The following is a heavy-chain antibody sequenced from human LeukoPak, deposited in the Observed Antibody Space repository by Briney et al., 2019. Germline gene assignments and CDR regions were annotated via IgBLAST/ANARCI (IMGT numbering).Heavy chain of an antibody. CDR2: IGASGDST. D-gene: IGHD5/OR15-5a*01. CDR3: AKIPDVSDY. J-gene: IGHJ4*02. V-gene: IGHV3-23*01. CDR1: GFTFSSYA. Sequence: GGSLRLSCAVSGFTFSSYAMIWVRQAPGRGLVWVSSIGASGDSTHYTDSVKGRFTISRDNSKNTLYLQMSSLRVEDTAVYYCAKIPDVSDYWGQGTLVTVSS.